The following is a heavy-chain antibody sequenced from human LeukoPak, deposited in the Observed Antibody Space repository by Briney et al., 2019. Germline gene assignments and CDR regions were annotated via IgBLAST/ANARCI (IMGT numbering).Heavy chain of an antibody. J-gene: IGHJ3*02. CDR3: ARSILVGATGAFDI. V-gene: IGHV3-48*03. D-gene: IGHD1-26*01. CDR2: ISTTGSTI. CDR1: GLSFSSSG. Sequence: GGSLRLSCAASGLSFSSSGMNWVRQAPGRGPEWVSYISTTGSTIYYADSVKGRFTISRGNARSSPFLSMSSLRAEDTALYYCARSILVGATGAFDIWGQGTMVTVS.